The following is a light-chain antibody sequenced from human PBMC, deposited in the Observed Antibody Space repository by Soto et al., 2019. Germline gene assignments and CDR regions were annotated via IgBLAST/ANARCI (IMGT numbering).Light chain of an antibody. CDR3: SSYTTSNTRQIV. V-gene: IGLV2-14*01. CDR2: DVS. CDR1: SSDVGGYNY. Sequence: LTQPASVSWSPGQSITISCTGTSSDVGGYNYVSWYQQHPGKAPKFMIYDVSNRPSGVSNRFSGSKSGNTASLTISGLQAEDEADYYCSSYTTSNTRQIVFGTGTKVTVL. J-gene: IGLJ1*01.